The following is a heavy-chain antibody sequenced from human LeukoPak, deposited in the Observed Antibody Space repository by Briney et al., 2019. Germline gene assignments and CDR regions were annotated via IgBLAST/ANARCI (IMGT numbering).Heavy chain of an antibody. V-gene: IGHV3-11*01. J-gene: IGHJ4*02. Sequence: GGSLRLSCAASGFIFSDYYMSWFRQAPGKGLEWISYISSSDYTIYYAGSVKGRFTISRDNAKNSLYLQMNSLRAEDTAVYYCARGNGDTAFRGTFDYWGQGTLVTVSS. CDR2: ISSSDYTI. CDR1: GFIFSDYY. D-gene: IGHD5-18*01. CDR3: ARGNGDTAFRGTFDY.